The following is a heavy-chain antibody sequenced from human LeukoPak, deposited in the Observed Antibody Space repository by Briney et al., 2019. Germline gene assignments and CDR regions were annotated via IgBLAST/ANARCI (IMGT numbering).Heavy chain of an antibody. CDR2: IYNSGST. V-gene: IGHV4-61*01. Sequence: PSETLSLTCTVSGGSVSGGSYYWTWIRQPPGKGLEWIGYIYNSGSTNYNPSLKSRVTISVDTSKNQFSLKLTSVTAADTAVYYCSRESGPFSPFGFWGQGTLVSVHS. J-gene: IGHJ4*02. CDR1: GGSVSGGSYY. CDR3: SRESGPFSPFGF. D-gene: IGHD1-26*01.